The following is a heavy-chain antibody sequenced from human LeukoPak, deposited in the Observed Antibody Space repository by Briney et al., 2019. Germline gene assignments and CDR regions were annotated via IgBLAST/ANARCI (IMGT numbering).Heavy chain of an antibody. J-gene: IGHJ3*02. V-gene: IGHV3-15*01. D-gene: IGHD3-22*01. Sequence: GGSLRLSCAASGFTFSNAWMSWVRQAPGKGLEWVGRIKSKTDGGTTDYAAPVKGRFTISRDDSKNTLYLQMNSLKTEDTAVYYCTARITLIVVVISAFDIWGQGTMVTVSS. CDR1: GFTFSNAW. CDR3: TARITLIVVVISAFDI. CDR2: IKSKTDGGTT.